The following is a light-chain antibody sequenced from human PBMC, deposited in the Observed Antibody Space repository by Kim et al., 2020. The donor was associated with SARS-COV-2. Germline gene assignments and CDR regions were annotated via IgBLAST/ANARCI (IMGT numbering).Light chain of an antibody. V-gene: IGLV3-19*01. CDR3: NSRGSNDNVL. CDR2: GKN. J-gene: IGLJ2*01. CDR1: SLRSYY. Sequence: VALGQTVRIPCQGDSLRSYYATWYQQKPGQAPIVVIYGKNNRPSGIPDRFSGSSSGDTASLTITGTQAGDEADYYCNSRGSNDNVLFGGGTQLTVL.